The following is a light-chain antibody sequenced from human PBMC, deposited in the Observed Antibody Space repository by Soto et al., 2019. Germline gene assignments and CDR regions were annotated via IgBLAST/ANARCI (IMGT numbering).Light chain of an antibody. V-gene: IGKV3-15*01. CDR1: QSVNLN. CDR3: QQCVSWPPLT. CDR2: GQS. Sequence: EIVMTQSPATLSVSPGETATLSCRASQSVNLNLAWYQQKPGQAPRLLIYGQSIRATGIPARFSGSGAGTELTLTINSLQSEDSAVYYCQQCVSWPPLTFGGGTTVEIK. J-gene: IGKJ4*01.